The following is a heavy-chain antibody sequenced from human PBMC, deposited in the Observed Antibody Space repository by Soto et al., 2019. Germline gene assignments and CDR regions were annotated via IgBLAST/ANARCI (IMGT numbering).Heavy chain of an antibody. V-gene: IGHV4-30-4*01. J-gene: IGHJ3*02. Sequence: QVQLQESGPGLVKPSQTLSLTCTVSGGSISSGDYYWSWVRQPPGKGLEWIGYIYYSGSTYYNPSLKSRVNISVDTSKNQFSLKLRSVTDSDTAVYYCARGAIVVVVAVTGGAFDIWGQGTMVTVSS. CDR1: GGSISSGDYY. D-gene: IGHD2-15*01. CDR2: IYYSGST. CDR3: ARGAIVVVVAVTGGAFDI.